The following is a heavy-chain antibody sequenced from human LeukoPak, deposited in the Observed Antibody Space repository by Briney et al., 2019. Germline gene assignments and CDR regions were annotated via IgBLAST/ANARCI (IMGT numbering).Heavy chain of an antibody. J-gene: IGHJ6*02. D-gene: IGHD2-2*01. CDR2: ISYDEDNR. CDR3: AKGVVSAALLGTYSYYGMDV. CDR1: GFTFSSYA. V-gene: IGHV3-30*04. Sequence: GGSLRLSCATSGFTFSSYAMHWVRQAPGKGLEWVAVISYDEDNRYHADSVKGRFIISRDNSQNTLYLQMNSLRVEDTAVYYCAKGVVSAALLGTYSYYGMDVWGQGTTVTVSS.